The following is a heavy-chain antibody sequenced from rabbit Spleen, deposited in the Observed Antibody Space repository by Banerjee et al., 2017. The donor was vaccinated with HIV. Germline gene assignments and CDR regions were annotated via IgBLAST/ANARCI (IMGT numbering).Heavy chain of an antibody. V-gene: IGHV1S45*01. Sequence: EQLEESGGGLVKPEGSLTLTCKASGVSFSDKDVMCWVRQAPGKGLEWIACINTATGKGVYANWAKGRFTCSKTSSTTVTLQMTSLTVADTATYFCARDTGSSFSSYGMDLWGPGTLVTVS. J-gene: IGHJ6*01. CDR1: GVSFSDKDV. CDR2: INTATGKG. D-gene: IGHD8-1*01. CDR3: ARDTGSSFSSYGMDL.